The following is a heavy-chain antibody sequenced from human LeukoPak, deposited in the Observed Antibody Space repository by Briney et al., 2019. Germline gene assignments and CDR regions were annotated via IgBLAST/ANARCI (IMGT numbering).Heavy chain of an antibody. J-gene: IGHJ4*02. Sequence: PSETLSLTCSVSTDSTNTYYWTWIRQSPGKGLEWIGHIFHSGSTDYKPSFKNRVTISIDMSRKEFSLKLTSVTVADTAMYYCVRLRWELLAPYFDHWGQGAIVIVSS. D-gene: IGHD2-15*01. V-gene: IGHV4-59*01. CDR3: VRLRWELLAPYFDH. CDR2: IFHSGST. CDR1: TDSTNTYY.